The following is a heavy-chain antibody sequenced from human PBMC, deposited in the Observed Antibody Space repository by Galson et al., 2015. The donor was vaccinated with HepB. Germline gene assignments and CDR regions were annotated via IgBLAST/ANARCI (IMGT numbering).Heavy chain of an antibody. Sequence: SLRLSCAASGFTFSSYAMHWVRQAPGKGLEWVAVISYDGSNKYYADSVKGRFTISRDNSKNTLYLQMNSLRAEDTAVYYCARNRDSSGWSWFDPWGQGTLVTVSS. V-gene: IGHV3-30-3*01. CDR1: GFTFSSYA. CDR2: ISYDGSNK. D-gene: IGHD3-22*01. J-gene: IGHJ5*02. CDR3: ARNRDSSGWSWFDP.